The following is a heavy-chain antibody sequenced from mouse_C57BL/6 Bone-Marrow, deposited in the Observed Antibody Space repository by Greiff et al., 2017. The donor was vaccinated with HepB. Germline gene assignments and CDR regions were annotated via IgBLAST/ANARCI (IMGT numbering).Heavy chain of an antibody. CDR3: ARVDSNPSMDY. Sequence: EVKLVESGGGLVKPGGSLKLSCAASGFTFSSYAMSWVRQTPEKRLEWVATISDGGSYTYYPDNVKGRFTISRDNAKNNLYLQMSHLKSEDTAMYYCARVDSNPSMDYWGQGTSVTVSS. V-gene: IGHV5-4*03. CDR2: ISDGGSYT. J-gene: IGHJ4*01. CDR1: GFTFSSYA. D-gene: IGHD2-5*01.